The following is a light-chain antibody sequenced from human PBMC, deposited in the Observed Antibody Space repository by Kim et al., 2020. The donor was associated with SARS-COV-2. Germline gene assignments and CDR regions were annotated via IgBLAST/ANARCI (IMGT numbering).Light chain of an antibody. CDR1: QSVSSNY. CDR3: KQDSSTTPWT. Sequence: EIVLTQSPGTLSLSPGERATLSCRASQSVSSNYLAWFQQKPGQAPRLLIYGASSRATGIPDRFSGSGSGTDFTLSISRLEPEDFAVYYCKQDSSTTPWTFGEGTQRDIK. J-gene: IGKJ1*01. CDR2: GAS. V-gene: IGKV3-20*01.